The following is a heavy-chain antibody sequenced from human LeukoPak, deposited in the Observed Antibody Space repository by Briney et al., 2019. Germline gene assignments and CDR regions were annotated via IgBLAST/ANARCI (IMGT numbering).Heavy chain of an antibody. CDR3: ARRPVTTKGTNWFDP. D-gene: IGHD4-17*01. CDR1: GGSISSYY. J-gene: IGHJ5*02. V-gene: IGHV4-4*07. CDR2: IYTSGST. Sequence: SETLSLTCTVSGGSISSYYWSWTRQPAGTGLEWIGRIYTSGSTNYNPSLKSRVTMSVDTSKNQFSLKLSSVTAADTAVYYCARRPVTTKGTNWFDPWGQGTQVTVSS.